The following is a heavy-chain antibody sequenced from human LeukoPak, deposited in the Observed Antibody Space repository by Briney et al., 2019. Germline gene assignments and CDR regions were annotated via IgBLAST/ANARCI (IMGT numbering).Heavy chain of an antibody. Sequence: GASVTVSFKASGGTFSSYAISWVRQAPGQGLEWMGGIIPIFGTANYAQKFQGRVTITADESTSTAYMELSSLRSEDAAVYYCARGTLYGDYSRAPIDYWGQGTLVTVSS. D-gene: IGHD4-17*01. CDR3: ARGTLYGDYSRAPIDY. V-gene: IGHV1-69*13. CDR2: IIPIFGTA. J-gene: IGHJ4*02. CDR1: GGTFSSYA.